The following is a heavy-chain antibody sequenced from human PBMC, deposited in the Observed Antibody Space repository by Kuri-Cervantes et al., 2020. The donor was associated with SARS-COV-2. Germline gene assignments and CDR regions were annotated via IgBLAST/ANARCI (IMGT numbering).Heavy chain of an antibody. CDR1: GFTFSSYG. Sequence: GGSLRLSCAASGFTFSSYGMHWVRQAPGKGLEWVAFIRYDGSNKYYADSVKGRFTISRDNSKNTLYLQMNSLRAEDTAVYYCATPRRYSGYDFDYWGQGTLVTSPQ. J-gene: IGHJ4*02. V-gene: IGHV3-30*02. D-gene: IGHD5-12*01. CDR2: IRYDGSNK. CDR3: ATPRRYSGYDFDY.